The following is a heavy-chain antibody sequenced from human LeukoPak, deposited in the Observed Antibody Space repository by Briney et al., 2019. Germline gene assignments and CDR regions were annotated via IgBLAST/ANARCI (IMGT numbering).Heavy chain of an antibody. CDR2: ISSSANSI. CDR1: GFTFSDYY. CDR3: ARGGVGATYFDY. J-gene: IGHJ4*02. V-gene: IGHV3-11*01. D-gene: IGHD1-26*01. Sequence: GGSLRLSCVVSGFTFSDYYMSWIRLAPGKGLEWISHISSSANSIYYADSVKGRFTISRDNAKNSLYLQMNSLRAEDTALYYCARGGVGATYFDYWGQGTLVTVSS.